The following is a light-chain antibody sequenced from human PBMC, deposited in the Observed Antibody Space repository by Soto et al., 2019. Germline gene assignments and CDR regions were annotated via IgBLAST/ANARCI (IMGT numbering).Light chain of an antibody. CDR1: QGIYTW. CDR2: NAS. J-gene: IGKJ5*01. CDR3: QQATSFPLT. Sequence: DIQMTQSPSSVSASGGDRVTITCRASQGIYTWLAWYQQKPGKAPNLLIYNASSLQSGVPSRFSGTGSGTEFTLTINNLQPEDFATYYCQQATSFPLTFGQGAQLEIK. V-gene: IGKV1-12*01.